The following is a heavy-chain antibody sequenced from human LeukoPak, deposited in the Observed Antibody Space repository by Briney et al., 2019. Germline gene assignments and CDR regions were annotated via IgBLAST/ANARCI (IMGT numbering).Heavy chain of an antibody. V-gene: IGHV3-7*01. CDR3: ARAGGTSWADY. D-gene: IGHD6-13*01. J-gene: IGHJ4*02. CDR1: GFILIDYW. Sequence: GGSLRLSCESSGFILIDYWMTSVRPAAGRGGEGVGNVKQDGTEKFYVVSVKGRFTISRDNGKNSLYLQMNSLRVEDTAIYYCARAGGTSWADYWGQGTLVTVSS. CDR2: VKQDGTEK.